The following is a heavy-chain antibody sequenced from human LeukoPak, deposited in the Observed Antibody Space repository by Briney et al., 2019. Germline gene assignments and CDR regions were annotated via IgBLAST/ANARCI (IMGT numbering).Heavy chain of an antibody. V-gene: IGHV4-59*01. CDR3: SRGGRDGYKGYFDY. Sequence: PSETLSVTCIVFGGTLSSYLWRWVRQPPGRGREWMGYIYYNGSNKYNPSIKSGGTIPVHTSKNQFSLMLSSVNAEDRAVYYFSRGGRDGYKGYFDYWGQGTLVTVSS. CDR1: GGTLSSYL. CDR2: IYYNGSN. J-gene: IGHJ4*02. D-gene: IGHD5-12*01.